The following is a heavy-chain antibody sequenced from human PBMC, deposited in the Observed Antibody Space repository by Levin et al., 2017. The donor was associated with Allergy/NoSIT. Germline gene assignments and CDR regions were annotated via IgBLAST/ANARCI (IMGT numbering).Heavy chain of an antibody. CDR3: AKDYGGYNYGGGNGMDV. CDR1: GYIISAHG. J-gene: IGHJ6*02. Sequence: PGGSLRLSCVATGYIISAHGMHWVRQAPGKGLEWVAVISYDGSDKYYADSVKGRFTISRDNFKNTVYLQMNSLRAEDTAVYYCAKDYGGYNYGGGNGMDVWGQGTTVTVSS. V-gene: IGHV3-30*18. D-gene: IGHD5-18*01. CDR2: ISYDGSDK.